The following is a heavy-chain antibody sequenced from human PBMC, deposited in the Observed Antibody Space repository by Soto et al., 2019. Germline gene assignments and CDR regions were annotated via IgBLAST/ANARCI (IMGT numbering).Heavy chain of an antibody. CDR2: ISYDGSNK. V-gene: IGHV3-30-3*01. CDR3: VRGVVVVVAAAPLDY. D-gene: IGHD2-15*01. CDR1: GFTFSDNA. Sequence: QVQLVESGGGVVQPGRSLRLSCAASGFTFSDNAMHWVRQAPGKGLEWVAVISYDGSNKYYGDSVKGRFTSSRDNSNNTRYLQMTSLRAEDTAVYYCVRGVVVVVAAAPLDYWGQGTLVTVSS. J-gene: IGHJ4*02.